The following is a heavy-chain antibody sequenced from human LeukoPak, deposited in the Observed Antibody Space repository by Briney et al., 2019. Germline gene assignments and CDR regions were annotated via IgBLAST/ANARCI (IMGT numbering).Heavy chain of an antibody. CDR1: GFTFSSYW. V-gene: IGHV3-7*01. CDR3: VGGSGY. Sequence: GGSLRLSCVASGFTFSSYWMNWVRQAPGKGLEWVANIKQGGSEKYYVDSVKGRSTISRDNAKNSLYLQMNSLRAEDTAIYYCVGGSGYWGQGTLVTVSS. D-gene: IGHD5-12*01. J-gene: IGHJ4*02. CDR2: IKQGGSEK.